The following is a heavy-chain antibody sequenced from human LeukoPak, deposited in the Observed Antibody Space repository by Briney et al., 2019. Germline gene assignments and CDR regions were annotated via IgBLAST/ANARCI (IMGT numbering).Heavy chain of an antibody. Sequence: PSETLSLTCTVSGGSISSYYWSWIRQPPGKGLEWIGYIYYSRSTNYNPSLKSRVTISVDTSKNQFSLKLSSVTAADTAVYYCARVRANYYYYMDVWGKGTTVTVSS. CDR2: IYYSRST. V-gene: IGHV4-59*01. CDR1: GGSISSYY. J-gene: IGHJ6*03. CDR3: ARVRANYYYYMDV. D-gene: IGHD4-17*01.